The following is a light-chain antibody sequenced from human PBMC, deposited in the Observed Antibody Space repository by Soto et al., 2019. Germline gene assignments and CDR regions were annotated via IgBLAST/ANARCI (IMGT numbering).Light chain of an antibody. Sequence: EIVLTQSPATLSLSPGERSTLSCRASQSVSSYLAWYQQKPGQPPRLLIYDASNRATGIPARFSGSGSGTDFGLTISSLEPEDFAVYYCQQRTNWPLTFGGGTAVEIQ. CDR1: QSVSSY. CDR3: QQRTNWPLT. J-gene: IGKJ4*01. V-gene: IGKV3-11*01. CDR2: DAS.